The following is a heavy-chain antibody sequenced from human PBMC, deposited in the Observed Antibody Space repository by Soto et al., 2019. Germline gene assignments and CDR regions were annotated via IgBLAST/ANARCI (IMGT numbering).Heavy chain of an antibody. J-gene: IGHJ6*02. V-gene: IGHV3-33*01. CDR3: AREEYCSSTSCYLKWNYYYYGMDV. D-gene: IGHD2-2*01. CDR2: IWYDGSNK. CDR1: GFTFSSYG. Sequence: GGSLRLSCAASGFTFSSYGMHWVRQAPGKGLEWVAVIWYDGSNKYYADSVKGRFTISRDNSKNTLYLQMNSLRAEDTAVYYCAREEYCSSTSCYLKWNYYYYGMDVWGQGTTVTVSS.